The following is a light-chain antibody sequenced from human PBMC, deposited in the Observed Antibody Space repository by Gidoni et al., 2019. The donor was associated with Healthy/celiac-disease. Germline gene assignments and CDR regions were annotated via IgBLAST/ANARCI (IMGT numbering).Light chain of an antibody. V-gene: IGKV3-11*01. CDR2: DAS. CDR3: QQRSNWPGLT. CDR1: QSVSSY. J-gene: IGKJ4*01. Sequence: EIVLTQSTATLSLSPGERATLPCRASQSVSSYLAWYQQKPGQAPRLLIYDASNRATGIPARFSGSGSGTDFTLTISSLEPEDFAVYYCQQRSNWPGLTFGGGTKVEIK.